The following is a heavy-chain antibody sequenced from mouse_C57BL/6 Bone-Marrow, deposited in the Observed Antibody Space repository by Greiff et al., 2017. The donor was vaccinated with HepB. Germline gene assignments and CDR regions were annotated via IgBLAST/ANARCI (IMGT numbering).Heavy chain of an antibody. V-gene: IGHV1-63*01. CDR2: IYPGGGYT. J-gene: IGHJ2*01. D-gene: IGHD1-1*01. CDR3: AILLQGY. Sequence: VMLVESGAELVRPGTSVKMSCKASGYTFTNYWIGWAKQRPGHGLEWIGDIYPGGGYTNYNEKVKGKATLTADKSSSTAYMQFSSLTSEDSAIYYCAILLQGYWGQGTTLTVSS. CDR1: GYTFTNYW.